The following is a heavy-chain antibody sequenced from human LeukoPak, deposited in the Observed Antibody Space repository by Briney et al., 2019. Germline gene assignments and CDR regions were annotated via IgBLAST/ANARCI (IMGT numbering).Heavy chain of an antibody. D-gene: IGHD3-22*01. CDR3: ARHDPIISIIVGERAFDI. CDR1: GGSISSYY. J-gene: IGHJ3*02. Sequence: SETLTLTCTVSGGSISSYYWSWIRQPPGKGLEWIGYIYHSGSTNYNPSLKSRVTISVDTSKNQFSLRLSSVTAADTAVYYCARHDPIISIIVGERAFDILGQGTMVTVSS. CDR2: IYHSGST. V-gene: IGHV4-59*08.